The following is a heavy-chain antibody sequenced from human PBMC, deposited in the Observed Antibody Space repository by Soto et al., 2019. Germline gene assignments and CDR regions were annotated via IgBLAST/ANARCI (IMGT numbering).Heavy chain of an antibody. V-gene: IGHV4-30-2*01. J-gene: IGHJ5*02. Sequence: SETLSLTCAVSGGSISSGGYSWSWIRQPPGKGLEWIGYIYHSGSTYYNPSLKSRVTISVDRSKNQFSLKLSSVTAADTAVYYCARGEHYYDSSGNWFDPWGQGISVTVSS. CDR2: IYHSGST. D-gene: IGHD3-22*01. CDR3: ARGEHYYDSSGNWFDP. CDR1: GGSISSGGYS.